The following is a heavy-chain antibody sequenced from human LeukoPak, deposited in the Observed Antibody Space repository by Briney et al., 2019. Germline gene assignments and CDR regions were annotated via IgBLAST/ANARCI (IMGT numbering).Heavy chain of an antibody. J-gene: IGHJ4*02. Sequence: GGSLRLSCAASGFTFADYGMSWVRQAPGKGLEWVSGINWNGGSTGYADSVKGRFTISRDNAKNSLYLQMNSLRAEDTAVYYCARVWGDYSNTDYWGQGTLVTVSS. V-gene: IGHV3-20*04. CDR2: INWNGGST. CDR1: GFTFADYG. D-gene: IGHD4-11*01. CDR3: ARVWGDYSNTDY.